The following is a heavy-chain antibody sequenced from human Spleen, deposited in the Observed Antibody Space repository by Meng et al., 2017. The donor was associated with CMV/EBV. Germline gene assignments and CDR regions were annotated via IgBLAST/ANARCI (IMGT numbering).Heavy chain of an antibody. V-gene: IGHV3-30*04. J-gene: IGHJ4*02. CDR1: GFTFSSYS. CDR2: ISYDGSNK. Sequence: GESLKISCAASGFTFSSYSMHWVRQVPGQGLEWVAVISYDGSNKYYADSVRGRFTISRDNSKNMLYLQMNSLRAEDTAVYYCAKGNERWLQWGYWGQGTLVTVS. D-gene: IGHD5-24*01. CDR3: AKGNERWLQWGY.